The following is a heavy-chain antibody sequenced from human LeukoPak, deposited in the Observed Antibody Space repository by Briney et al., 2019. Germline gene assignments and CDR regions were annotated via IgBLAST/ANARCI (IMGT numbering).Heavy chain of an antibody. CDR1: GFTFSSYW. J-gene: IGHJ3*02. D-gene: IGHD3-22*01. CDR3: ARQSLAYYYDSSGYYGDAFDI. Sequence: GGSLRLSCAASGFTFSSYWMHWVRQAPGKGLVWVSRINSDGSSTSYADSVKGRFTISRDNAKNTLYLQMNSLRAEDTAVYYCARQSLAYYYDSSGYYGDAFDIWGQGTMVTVSS. CDR2: INSDGSST. V-gene: IGHV3-74*01.